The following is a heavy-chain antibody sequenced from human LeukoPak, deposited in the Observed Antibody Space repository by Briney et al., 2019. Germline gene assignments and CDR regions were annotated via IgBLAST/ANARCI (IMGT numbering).Heavy chain of an antibody. V-gene: IGHV4-59*01. CDR2: IYYTGTT. CDR3: ARAGVYYDSSGYAAAGDY. D-gene: IGHD3-22*01. J-gene: IGHJ4*02. Sequence: PSQTLSLTCTVSGGSIRNYGWNWIRQSPGKGLEWIGYIYYTGTTNYNPSLKSRVTISIDRFKNQFSLRLSSVTVADTAVYYCARAGVYYDSSGYAAAGDYWGQGTLVTVSS. CDR1: GGSIRNYG.